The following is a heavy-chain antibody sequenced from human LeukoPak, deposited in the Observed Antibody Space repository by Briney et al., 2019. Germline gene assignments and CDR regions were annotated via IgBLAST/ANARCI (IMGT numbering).Heavy chain of an antibody. V-gene: IGHV3-9*01. J-gene: IGHJ6*03. CDR3: AKGVAAGYYYYMDV. D-gene: IGHD6-13*01. Sequence: PGGSLRLSCAASGFTFDDYAMHWVRQAPGKGLDWVSGISWNSGSIGYADSVKGRFTISRDNAKNSLYLQMNSLKAEDTALYYCAKGVAAGYYYYMDVWGKGTTVTVSS. CDR2: ISWNSGSI. CDR1: GFTFDDYA.